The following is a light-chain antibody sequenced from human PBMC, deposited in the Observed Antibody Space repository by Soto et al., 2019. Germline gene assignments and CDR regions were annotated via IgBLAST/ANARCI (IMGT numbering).Light chain of an antibody. V-gene: IGKV3-20*01. CDR2: GAS. CDR3: QQFCSSPPWT. J-gene: IGKJ1*01. CDR1: QSVTSSY. Sequence: EIVLTQSPGTLSLSPGERATLSCRASQSVTSSYLAWYQHKRGQAPRLLISGASNRATGIPDRFSGSGSGTDFTLTISRLELEDFAVYYCQQFCSSPPWTFGQGANLEMK.